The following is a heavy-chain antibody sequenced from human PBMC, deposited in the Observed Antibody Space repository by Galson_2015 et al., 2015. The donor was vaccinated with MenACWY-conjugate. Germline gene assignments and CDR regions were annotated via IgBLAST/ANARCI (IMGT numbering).Heavy chain of an antibody. V-gene: IGHV1-2*04. CDR3: VTGRGDRCSSRCALDI. D-gene: IGHD2-21*01. CDR1: GYTFTGFY. J-gene: IGHJ4*02. Sequence: SVKVSCKASGYTFTGFYIHWVRQAPGQGLEWMGWINPKSGDTNYAQKFQGWFTTTRDTSTRTAYMDLRRLKSDDTALYYCVTGRGDRCSSRCALDIWGQGTLVTVSS. CDR2: INPKSGDT.